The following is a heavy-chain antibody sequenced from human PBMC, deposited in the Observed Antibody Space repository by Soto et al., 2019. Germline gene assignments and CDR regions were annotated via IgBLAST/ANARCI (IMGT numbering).Heavy chain of an antibody. J-gene: IGHJ4*02. CDR3: ARDPDYGDYWGYFFDS. CDR2: INPTSGGT. CDR1: GYTFAAYY. V-gene: IGHV1-2*02. D-gene: IGHD4-17*01. Sequence: QVQLVQSGAEVKKPGASVKVSCKTSGYTFAAYYIHWIRQAPGQGLEWMGWINPTSGGTVYAQNFQDRVTMTRGTSIMTAYMELRRLNSDDRAVYDCARDPDYGDYWGYFFDSWGQGTPVTVSS.